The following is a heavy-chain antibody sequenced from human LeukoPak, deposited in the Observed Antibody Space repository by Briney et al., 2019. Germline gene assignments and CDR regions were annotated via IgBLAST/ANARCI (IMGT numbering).Heavy chain of an antibody. CDR2: IYSGGST. Sequence: GGSLRLSCAASGFTVSSNYMSWVRQAPGKGLEWVSVIYSGGSTYYADSVKGRFTISRENSKKTLYLQMNSLRAEDTAVYYCARVEEYDAFDIWGQGTMVTVSS. CDR1: GFTVSSNY. CDR3: ARVEEYDAFDI. J-gene: IGHJ3*02. V-gene: IGHV3-66*01. D-gene: IGHD2/OR15-2a*01.